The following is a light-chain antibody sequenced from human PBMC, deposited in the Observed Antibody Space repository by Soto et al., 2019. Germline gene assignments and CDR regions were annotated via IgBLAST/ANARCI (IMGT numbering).Light chain of an antibody. CDR2: GAS. CDR3: HQYADSRT. J-gene: IGKJ2*02. Sequence: DIVLTQSPGTLSLSPGERATLSCRASQTVWSSYLAWFQHKPGQAPRLLIYGASRRATGIPDRFTGSGSGTDFTLTISRLEPEDFAVYYCHQYADSRTFGQGTKLEIK. V-gene: IGKV3-20*01. CDR1: QTVWSSY.